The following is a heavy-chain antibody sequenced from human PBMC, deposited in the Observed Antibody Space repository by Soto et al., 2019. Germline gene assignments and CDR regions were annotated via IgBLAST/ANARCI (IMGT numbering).Heavy chain of an antibody. D-gene: IGHD1-26*01. CDR2: IYYSGST. J-gene: IGHJ5*02. V-gene: IGHV4-39*01. CDR3: ARRYGASNWFDP. Sequence: LPETLSLTCTVSGGSISSSSYYWGWIRQPPGKGLEWIGSIYYSGSTYYNPSLKSRVTISVDTSKNQFSLKLSSVTAADTAVYYCARRYGASNWFDPWGQGTLVTVSS. CDR1: GGSISSSSYY.